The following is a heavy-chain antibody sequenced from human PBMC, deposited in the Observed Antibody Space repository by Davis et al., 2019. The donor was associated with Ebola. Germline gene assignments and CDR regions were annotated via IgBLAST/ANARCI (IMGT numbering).Heavy chain of an antibody. CDR1: GLTVSDNY. D-gene: IGHD3-10*01. V-gene: IGHV3-11*04. CDR3: ARGLWDSYGSGLPKYFDI. J-gene: IGHJ4*02. Sequence: GESLKISCAASGLTVSDNYMGWVREAPGKGLEWVSSITSSSTSIYYADSVKGRFTISRDNAKNSLYLQMNSLRPEETAVYYCARGLWDSYGSGLPKYFDIWGQGTSVTVAS. CDR2: ITSSSTSI.